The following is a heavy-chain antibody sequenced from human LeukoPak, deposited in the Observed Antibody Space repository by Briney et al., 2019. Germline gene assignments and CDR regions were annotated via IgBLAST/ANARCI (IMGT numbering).Heavy chain of an antibody. D-gene: IGHD2-15*01. CDR1: GGSISSYY. J-gene: IGHJ4*02. Sequence: SETLSLTCIVAGGSISSYYWSWIRQPPGKGLEWIGDIYYSGSTNYNPSLKSRVTIPVDTPKNQFPLKLSSVTAADTAVYYCAREGDIGVDYWGQGTLVTVSS. CDR2: IYYSGST. CDR3: AREGDIGVDY. V-gene: IGHV4-59*01.